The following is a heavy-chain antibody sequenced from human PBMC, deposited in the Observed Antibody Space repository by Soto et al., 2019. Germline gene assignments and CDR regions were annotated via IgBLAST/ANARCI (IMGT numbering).Heavy chain of an antibody. Sequence: ASVKVSCKASGYTFTSYYMHWVRQAPGRGLEWMGIINPSGGSTSYAQKFQGRVTMTRDTSTSTVYMELSSLRSEDTAVYYCARDQGPVEMATAAPFDYWGQGTLVTVSS. V-gene: IGHV1-46*01. CDR3: ARDQGPVEMATAAPFDY. J-gene: IGHJ4*02. CDR2: INPSGGST. CDR1: GYTFTSYY. D-gene: IGHD5-12*01.